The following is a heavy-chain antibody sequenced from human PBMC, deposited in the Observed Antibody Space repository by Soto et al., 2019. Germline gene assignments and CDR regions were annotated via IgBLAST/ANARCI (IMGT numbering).Heavy chain of an antibody. CDR3: ASFNHSGSYGMDV. V-gene: IGHV6-1*01. D-gene: IGHD1-26*01. Sequence: PSPTLSLTCAISGDSVSSNSAAWNWIRQSPSRGLEWLGRTYYRSKWYNDYALSVKSRMTINPDTSKNQFSLQLNSVTPEDTAVYYCASFNHSGSYGMDVWGQGTTVTVSS. CDR1: GDSVSSNSAA. CDR2: TYYRSKWYN. J-gene: IGHJ6*02.